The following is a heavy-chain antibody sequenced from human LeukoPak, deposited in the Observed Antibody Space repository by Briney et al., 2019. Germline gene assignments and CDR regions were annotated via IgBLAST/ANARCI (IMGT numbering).Heavy chain of an antibody. CDR3: ARRAAAGGGYAFDI. CDR2: IYYSGST. CDR1: GGSISGYY. Sequence: ASETLSLTCTVSGGSISGYYWSWIRQPPGKGLEWIGYIYYSGSTNYNPSLKSRVTISVDTSKNQFSLKLSSVTAADTAVYYCARRAAAGGGYAFDIWGQGTMVTVSS. D-gene: IGHD6-13*01. V-gene: IGHV4-59*08. J-gene: IGHJ3*02.